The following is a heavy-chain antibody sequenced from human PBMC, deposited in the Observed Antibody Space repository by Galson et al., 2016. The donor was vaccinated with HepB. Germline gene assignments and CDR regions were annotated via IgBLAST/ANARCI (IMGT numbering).Heavy chain of an antibody. CDR3: AREVAFDSSAYYYNRFDP. D-gene: IGHD3-22*01. V-gene: IGHV3-7*01. J-gene: IGHJ5*02. CDR2: IREDGGER. Sequence: SLRLSCAASGFTFSGHWMSWVRQAPGKGLEWVANIREDGGERHYVDSVKGRFTISRDNAKNSLYLQLNSLRAEDTAVYYCAREVAFDSSAYYYNRFDPWGQGTLVTVSS. CDR1: GFTFSGHW.